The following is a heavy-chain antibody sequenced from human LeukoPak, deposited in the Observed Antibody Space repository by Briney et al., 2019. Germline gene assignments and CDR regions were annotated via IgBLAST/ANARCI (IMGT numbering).Heavy chain of an antibody. Sequence: SVKVSCKASGDNFSSYVITWVRQAPGQGLEWMGRIIPTLDVANFAQKFKGRVTITADKSTNTAHLELSSLRSEDTAVYYCTREGVYSPDPSSYHRHAFGIWGKGTVVIVSS. CDR2: IIPTLDVA. CDR3: TREGVYSPDPSSYHRHAFGI. D-gene: IGHD3-16*02. V-gene: IGHV1-69*04. CDR1: GDNFSSYV. J-gene: IGHJ3*02.